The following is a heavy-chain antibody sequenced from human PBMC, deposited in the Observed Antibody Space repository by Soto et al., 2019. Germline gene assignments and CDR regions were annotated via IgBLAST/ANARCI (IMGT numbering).Heavy chain of an antibody. Sequence: QVQLQESGPGLVKPPQTLSLTCPVSVGSISSGDYYWSWIRQHPGKGLEWIGYIYHSGSTYYNPSLKSRVSISVDTSENQFSLKLSSMTAADTAVYYCARTIIGRSLEWSFDYWGQGTLVTVSS. CDR1: VGSISSGDYY. CDR2: IYHSGST. J-gene: IGHJ4*02. V-gene: IGHV4-31*03. CDR3: ARTIIGRSLEWSFDY. D-gene: IGHD3-3*01.